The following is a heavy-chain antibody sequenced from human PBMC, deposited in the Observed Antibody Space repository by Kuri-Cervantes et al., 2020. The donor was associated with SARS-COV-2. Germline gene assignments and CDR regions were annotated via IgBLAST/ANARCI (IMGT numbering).Heavy chain of an antibody. J-gene: IGHJ4*02. CDR2: ISWNSGSI. CDR3: ARGFSGSYYLYDY. Sequence: SLKISCAASGFTFSSYWMHWVRQAPGKGLEWVSGISWNSGSIGYADSVKGRFTISRDNAKNSLYLQMNSLRAEDTAVYYCARGFSGSYYLYDYWGQGTLVTVSS. V-gene: IGHV3-9*01. D-gene: IGHD1-26*01. CDR1: GFTFSSYW.